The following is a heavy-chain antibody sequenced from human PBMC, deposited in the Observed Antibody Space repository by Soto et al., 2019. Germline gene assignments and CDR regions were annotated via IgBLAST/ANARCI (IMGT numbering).Heavy chain of an antibody. D-gene: IGHD3-10*01. J-gene: IGHJ4*02. Sequence: EVQLVETGGGLIQPGGSLRLSCAASGFTVSSNYMSWVRQAPGKGLEWVSVIYSGGSTYYADSVKGRFTISRDNSKNTLYLQMNSLRAEDTAVYYCARPRGGYVGVDYFDYWGQGTLVTVSS. CDR3: ARPRGGYVGVDYFDY. V-gene: IGHV3-53*05. CDR2: IYSGGST. CDR1: GFTVSSNY.